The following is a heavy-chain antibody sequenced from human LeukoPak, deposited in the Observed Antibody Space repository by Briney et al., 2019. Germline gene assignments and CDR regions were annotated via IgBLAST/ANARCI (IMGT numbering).Heavy chain of an antibody. D-gene: IGHD3-22*01. Sequence: SETLSLTCTVSGGSISSYYWSWIRQPPGKGLEWIGYIYYSGSTNYNPSLKSRVTISVDTSKNQFSLKLRSVTAADTAVYYCARRRESYYYHFDYWGQGTLVTVSS. J-gene: IGHJ4*02. CDR2: IYYSGST. V-gene: IGHV4-59*08. CDR1: GGSISSYY. CDR3: ARRRESYYYHFDY.